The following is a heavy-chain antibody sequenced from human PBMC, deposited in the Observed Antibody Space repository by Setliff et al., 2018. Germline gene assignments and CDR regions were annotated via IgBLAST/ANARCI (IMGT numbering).Heavy chain of an antibody. Sequence: SETLSLTCSVSGGSISNYYWSWIRQSPGKGLEWIGYIYTSGSTNYNPSLKSRVTISGDTSQNYFSLKLTSVTEADTAVYYCARGPPGYYYYMNGWGQGTTVTVSS. CDR2: IYTSGST. CDR1: GGSISNYY. CDR3: ARGPPGYYYYMNG. J-gene: IGHJ6*03. V-gene: IGHV4-4*08.